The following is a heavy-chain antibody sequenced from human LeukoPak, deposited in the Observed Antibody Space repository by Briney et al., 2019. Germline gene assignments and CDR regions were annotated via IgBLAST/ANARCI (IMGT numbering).Heavy chain of an antibody. D-gene: IGHD2-2*01. Sequence: SQTLSLTCAISGDSVSSNSATWTWIRQSPMRGLEWLGRTYYRSKWYNEYAVSVKSRITINPDTSKNQFSLQLNSVTPEDTAVYYCVRGSSSTSWYFDYWGQGTLVTVSS. CDR2: TYYRSKWYN. J-gene: IGHJ4*02. CDR1: GDSVSSNSAT. V-gene: IGHV6-1*01. CDR3: VRGSSSTSWYFDY.